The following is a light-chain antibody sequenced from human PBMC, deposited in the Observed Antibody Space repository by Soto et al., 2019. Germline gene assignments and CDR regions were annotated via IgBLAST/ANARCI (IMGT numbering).Light chain of an antibody. V-gene: IGKV3-11*01. CDR2: DAS. CDR3: QQRSNWPRR. J-gene: IGKJ1*01. Sequence: EIVLTQSPAPLSLSPGGRGTLSRRASQSVSSYLAWYQQKPGQAPSLLIYDASNRATGIPARFSGSGSGTDFTLTISSLEPEDFAVYYCQQRSNWPRRFGQGTKVDIK. CDR1: QSVSSY.